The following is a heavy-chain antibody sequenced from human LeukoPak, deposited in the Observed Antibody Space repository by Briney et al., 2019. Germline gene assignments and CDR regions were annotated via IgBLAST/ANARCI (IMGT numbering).Heavy chain of an antibody. CDR1: GFTFSSYS. J-gene: IGHJ4*02. V-gene: IGHV3-21*01. CDR2: ISSSSSYI. CDR3: ARDGEMATIMFDY. D-gene: IGHD5-24*01. Sequence: PGGSLRLSCAASGFTFSSYSMNWVRQAPGEGLEWVSSISSSSSYIYYADSVKGRSTISRDNAKNSLYLQMNSLRAEDTAVYYCARDGEMATIMFDYWGQGTLVTVSS.